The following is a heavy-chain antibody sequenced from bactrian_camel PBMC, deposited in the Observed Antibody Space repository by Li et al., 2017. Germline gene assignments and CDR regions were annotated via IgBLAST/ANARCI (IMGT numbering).Heavy chain of an antibody. V-gene: IGHV3S1*01. CDR3: ASAAYHSNWARLEKRYYSY. J-gene: IGHJ4*01. CDR2: IAAGGRST. Sequence: HVQLVESGGGSAQIGGSLRLSCGAPGYSYSGFSVGWFRQAPGKEREGVAAIAAGGRSTYYADSVKGRFTISKDNERNTLALQMNSLKPEDSAMYYCASAAYHSNWARLEKRYYSYWGQGTQVTVS. D-gene: IGHD6*01. CDR1: GYSYSGFS.